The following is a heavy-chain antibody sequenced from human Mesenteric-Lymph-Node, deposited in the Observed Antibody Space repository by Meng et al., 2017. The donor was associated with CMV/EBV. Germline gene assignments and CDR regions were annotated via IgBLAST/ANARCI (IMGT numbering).Heavy chain of an antibody. D-gene: IGHD2-8*01. CDR3: ARDTKGDSLITFDS. CDR2: IYSGGST. J-gene: IGHJ4*02. CDR1: GFTVSSNY. Sequence: GESLKISCAASGFTVSSNYMSWVRQAPGKGLEWVSIIYSGGSTYYADSVRGRITISRDNAKNSLYLQMNSLRAEDTAVYYCARDTKGDSLITFDSWGQGTLVTVSS. V-gene: IGHV3-53*01.